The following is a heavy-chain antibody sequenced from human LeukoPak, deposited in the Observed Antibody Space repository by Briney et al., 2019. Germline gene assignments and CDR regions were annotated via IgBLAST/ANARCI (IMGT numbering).Heavy chain of an antibody. CDR1: GGSISSGGYY. J-gene: IGHJ5*02. V-gene: IGHV4-31*11. CDR2: IYYSGST. D-gene: IGHD2-8*01. CDR3: ARGMDWFDP. Sequence: SQTLSLTCAVSGGSISSGGYYWSWIRQHPGKGLEWIGYIYYSGSTYYTPSLKSRVTISVDTSENQFSLKLSSVTAADTAIYYCARGMDWFDPWGQGTLVTVSS.